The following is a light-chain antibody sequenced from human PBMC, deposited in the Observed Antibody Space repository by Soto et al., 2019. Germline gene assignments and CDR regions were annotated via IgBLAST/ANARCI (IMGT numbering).Light chain of an antibody. V-gene: IGKV1-17*03. CDR3: LQHNTYPPT. CDR2: AAS. CDR1: QGFSDY. J-gene: IGKJ1*01. Sequence: DIQMTQSPSAMSASVGDRVTITCRASQGFSDYLAWFQQKPGQVPKRLIYAASILQPGVPSRFSGSGSGTEFTLTISGLQPEDFATYYCLQHNTYPPTLGQGTKVDIK.